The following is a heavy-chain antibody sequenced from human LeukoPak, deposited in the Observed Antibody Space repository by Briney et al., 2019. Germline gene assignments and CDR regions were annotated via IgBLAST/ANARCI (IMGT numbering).Heavy chain of an antibody. CDR2: IYYSGST. CDR3: AREGKGSGIQTDY. D-gene: IGHD2-15*01. J-gene: IGHJ4*02. V-gene: IGHV4-31*03. CDR1: GGSISSGGYY. Sequence: SETLSLTCTVSGGSISSGGYYWSWLRQHPGKGPEWIGYIYYSGSTYYNPSLKSRVTISVDTSKNQFSLKLSSVTAADTAVYYCAREGKGSGIQTDYWGQGTLVTVSS.